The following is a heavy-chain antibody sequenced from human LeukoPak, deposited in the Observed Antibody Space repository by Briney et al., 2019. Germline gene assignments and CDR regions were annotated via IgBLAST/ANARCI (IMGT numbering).Heavy chain of an antibody. V-gene: IGHV3-11*04. CDR3: AREGYDILTGYYPAFDI. CDR1: GFIFSDYY. D-gene: IGHD3-9*01. J-gene: IGHJ3*02. CDR2: ISSSGSTI. Sequence: PGGSLRLSCAASGFIFSDYYMSWIRQAPGKGLEWVSYISSSGSTIYYADSVKGRFTISRDNAKNSLYLQMNSLRAEDTAVYYCAREGYDILTGYYPAFDIWGQGTMVTVSS.